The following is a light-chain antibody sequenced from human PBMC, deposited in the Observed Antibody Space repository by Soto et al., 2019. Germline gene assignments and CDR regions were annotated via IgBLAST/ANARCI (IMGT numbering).Light chain of an antibody. J-gene: IGKJ1*01. V-gene: IGKV3-20*01. Sequence: EFVLTQSPGTLSLSPCERATLSCSASQSVSSSYLAWYQQKPGQAPRLLIYGASSRATGIPDRFSGSGSGTDFTLTISRLEPEDFAVYYCQQYGSSPWTFGQGTKVDIK. CDR2: GAS. CDR1: QSVSSSY. CDR3: QQYGSSPWT.